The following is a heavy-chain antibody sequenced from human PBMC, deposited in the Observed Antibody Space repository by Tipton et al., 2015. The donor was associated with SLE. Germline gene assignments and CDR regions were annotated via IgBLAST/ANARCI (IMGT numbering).Heavy chain of an antibody. Sequence: QVQLVQSGSELKKPGASVKISCKASGYTFTTYVINWVRQAPGQGLEWMGWIDTKTGNPTYAQGFTGRFVFSLDTSVNTAYLQISSLKAEDTAVYFCARGGLYYDIVNTFYGGYWGQGTPVTVSS. CDR3: ARGGLYYDIVNTFYGGY. CDR2: IDTKTGNP. CDR1: GYTFTTYV. D-gene: IGHD3-9*01. J-gene: IGHJ1*01. V-gene: IGHV7-4-1*02.